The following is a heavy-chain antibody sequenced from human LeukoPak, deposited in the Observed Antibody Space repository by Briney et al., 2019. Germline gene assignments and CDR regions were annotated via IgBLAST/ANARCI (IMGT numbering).Heavy chain of an antibody. V-gene: IGHV4-34*01. CDR3: ARGPPADYYDRSGFYPYFDY. CDR1: GGSVSGYY. J-gene: IGHJ4*02. CDR2: INHSGST. D-gene: IGHD3-22*01. Sequence: SETLSLTCAVYGGSVSGYYWSWIRQPPGKGLEWIGEINHSGSTNYNPSLKSRVTISVDMSKDQFSLKLGSVTAADTAVYYCARGPPADYYDRSGFYPYFDYWGQGALVTVSS.